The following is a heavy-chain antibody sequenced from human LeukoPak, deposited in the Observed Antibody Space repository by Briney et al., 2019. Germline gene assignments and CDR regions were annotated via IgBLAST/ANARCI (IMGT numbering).Heavy chain of an antibody. Sequence: PGGSLRLSCAASGFTFTNYWMSWVRQAPGKGLEWVANINQDGGEKYYVDSVKGRFTISRDNAKNSLYLQMNSLRAEDTAVYYCARGFVAVGTEEGGQGTLVTVSS. J-gene: IGHJ4*02. CDR1: GFTFTNYW. CDR2: INQDGGEK. V-gene: IGHV3-7*01. D-gene: IGHD6-19*01. CDR3: ARGFVAVGTEE.